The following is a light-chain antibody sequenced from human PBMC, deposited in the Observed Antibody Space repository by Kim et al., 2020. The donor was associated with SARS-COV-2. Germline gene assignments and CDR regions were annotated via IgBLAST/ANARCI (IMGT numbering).Light chain of an antibody. CDR3: LSYTSSSTLV. J-gene: IGLJ3*02. Sequence: GQSITISCTGTSSDIGSYAYVSWFQHHPEKAPELLIYDVDQRPSGVSLRFSGSKSGDTASLTISGLQAEDEATYHCLSYTSSSTLVFGGGTKVTVL. V-gene: IGLV2-14*03. CDR2: DVD. CDR1: SSDIGSYAY.